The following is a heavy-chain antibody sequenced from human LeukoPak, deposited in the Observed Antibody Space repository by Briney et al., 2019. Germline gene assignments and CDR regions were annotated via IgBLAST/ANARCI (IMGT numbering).Heavy chain of an antibody. CDR2: IYYSGST. CDR1: GGSISSSSYY. J-gene: IGHJ4*02. Sequence: ETLSLTCTVSGGSISSSSYYWGWIRQPPGKGLEWIGTIYYSGSTYYNPSLKSPVTISVDTSKNQYSLKLSSVTAADTAVYFCARRIAVAGTTFDYWGQGTLVTVSS. D-gene: IGHD6-19*01. V-gene: IGHV4-39*07. CDR3: ARRIAVAGTTFDY.